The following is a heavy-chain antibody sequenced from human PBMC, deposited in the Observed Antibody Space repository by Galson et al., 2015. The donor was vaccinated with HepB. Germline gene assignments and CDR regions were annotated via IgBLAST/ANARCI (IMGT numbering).Heavy chain of an antibody. J-gene: IGHJ5*02. CDR1: GFTFSGSA. D-gene: IGHD6-25*01. V-gene: IGHV3-73*01. CDR2: IGSKANNYAK. CDR3: ARLGDLSGYRSA. Sequence: SLRLSCAASGFTFSGSAIHWVRQTSGKGLEWVGRIGSKANNYAKAYAASVKGRFTISRDDSKNTAFLQMNTLKTEDTAVYYGARLGDLSGYRSAWGQGTLVTVSS.